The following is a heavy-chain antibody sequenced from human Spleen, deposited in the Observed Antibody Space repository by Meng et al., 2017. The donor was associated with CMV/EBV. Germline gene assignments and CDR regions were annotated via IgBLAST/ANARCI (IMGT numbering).Heavy chain of an antibody. CDR3: ARGTIFGVVRHYYYYYGMDV. V-gene: IGHV3-13*03. D-gene: IGHD3-3*01. CDR2: LGTAGDT. CDR1: GFTFSSYD. J-gene: IGHJ6*02. Sequence: GGSLRLSCAACGFTFSSYDMHWVRQATGKGLEWVSALGTAGDTYYPGSVKGQFTISRENAKNSLYLQMNSLRAGDTAVYYCARGTIFGVVRHYYYYYGMDVWGQGTTVTVSS.